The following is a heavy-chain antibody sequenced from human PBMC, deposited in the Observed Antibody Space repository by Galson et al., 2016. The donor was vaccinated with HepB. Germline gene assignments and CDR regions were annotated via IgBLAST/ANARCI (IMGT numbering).Heavy chain of an antibody. J-gene: IGHJ3*02. V-gene: IGHV3-33*01. CDR2: ISFDGRNK. D-gene: IGHD3-22*01. Sequence: SLRLSCAASGFTFSSHGMHWVRQAPGKAMEWVALISFDGRNKYYADSVKGRFTISRDNAKNTVFLQMETLRAEDTGIYYCVRQRDFYYETSGYAGEDAFDIWGQGTMVTVS. CDR3: VRQRDFYYETSGYAGEDAFDI. CDR1: GFTFSSHG.